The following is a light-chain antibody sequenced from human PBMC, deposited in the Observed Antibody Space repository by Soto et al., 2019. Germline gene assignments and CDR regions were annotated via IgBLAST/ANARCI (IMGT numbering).Light chain of an antibody. CDR2: GAS. CDR3: QQRSNWPIT. J-gene: IGKJ5*01. Sequence: EIFLTQSPGTLSLSPWERATLSWRASQSATSRYLTWYQQKPGQAPRLLIFGASIRDTGVTDRFSGSGSGTDFTLTISSLEPEDFAVYYCQQRSNWPITFGQGTRLEI. CDR1: QSATSRY. V-gene: IGKV3D-20*02.